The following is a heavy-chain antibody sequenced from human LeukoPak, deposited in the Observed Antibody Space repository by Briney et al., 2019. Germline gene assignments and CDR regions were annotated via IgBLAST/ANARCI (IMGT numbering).Heavy chain of an antibody. V-gene: IGHV4-30-4*08. D-gene: IGHD6-13*01. J-gene: IGHJ4*02. CDR1: GDSISSGHYY. CDR3: ARLGPAAGTSFDY. CDR2: IYYSGST. Sequence: PSETLSLTCTVSGDSISSGHYYWSWIRQHPGKGLEWIGYIYYSGSTSYNPSLKSRVTISVDTSKNQFSLTLSSVTAADTAVYYCARLGPAAGTSFDYWGQGTLVTVSS.